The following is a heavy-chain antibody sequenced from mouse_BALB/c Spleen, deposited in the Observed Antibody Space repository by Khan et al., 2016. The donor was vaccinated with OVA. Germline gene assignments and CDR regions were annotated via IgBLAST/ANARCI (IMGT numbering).Heavy chain of an antibody. CDR3: ARNLHYYGSIGAMDY. Sequence: QVQLQQSGVELARPGASVKMSCKASGYTFTSYTIHWVKQRPGQGLEWIGYIFPSSGYSNYNQRFKDKDTLPADKSPTSAYMQMSSLTSEDSAVYYCARNLHYYGSIGAMDYWGQGTSVTVSS. D-gene: IGHD1-1*01. CDR1: GYTFTSYT. V-gene: IGHV1-4*01. CDR2: IFPSSGYS. J-gene: IGHJ4*01.